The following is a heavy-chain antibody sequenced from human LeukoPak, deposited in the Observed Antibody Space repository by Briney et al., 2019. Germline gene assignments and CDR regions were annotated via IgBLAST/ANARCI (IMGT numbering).Heavy chain of an antibody. CDR1: VFRVNYYA. CDR3: ARHDSFIPY. D-gene: IGHD5-18*01. V-gene: IGHV3-23*01. Sequence: PGGSLRLSCGACVFRVNYYAMSWVRQAPGKGLEWVSGISDNEGTTYYTDSVKGRFTISRNNAKNTVYLQMNNLRADDTAVYFCARHDSFIPYWGQGTLVTVSS. CDR2: ISDNEGTT. J-gene: IGHJ4*02.